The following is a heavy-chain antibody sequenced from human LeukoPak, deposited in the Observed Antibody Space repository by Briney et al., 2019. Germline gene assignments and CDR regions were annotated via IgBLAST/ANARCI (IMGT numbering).Heavy chain of an antibody. V-gene: IGHV1-8*01. CDR1: GYTFTSYD. J-gene: IGHJ6*02. Sequence: ASVKVSCKASGYTFTSYDINWVRQATGQGLEWMGWMNPNSGNTGYAQKFQGRVTITADKSTSTAYMELSSLRSEDTAVYYCARAYCGGDCYRNYYYGMDVWGQGTTVTVSS. D-gene: IGHD2-21*02. CDR2: MNPNSGNT. CDR3: ARAYCGGDCYRNYYYGMDV.